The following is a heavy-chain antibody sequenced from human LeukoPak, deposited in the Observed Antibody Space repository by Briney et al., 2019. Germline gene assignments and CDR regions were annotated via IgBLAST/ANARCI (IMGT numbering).Heavy chain of an antibody. CDR1: GYTFTTCD. V-gene: IGHV1-8*01. Sequence: ASVKVSCKASGYTFTTCDINWVRQATGQGLEWLGWMNPNSGNTGYAQSFQGRVTMTRDTSISTAYMELSNLRSEDTAIYDCTRGSSGRRDYWGQGTLVTVSS. CDR2: MNPNSGNT. D-gene: IGHD6-19*01. J-gene: IGHJ4*02. CDR3: TRGSSGRRDY.